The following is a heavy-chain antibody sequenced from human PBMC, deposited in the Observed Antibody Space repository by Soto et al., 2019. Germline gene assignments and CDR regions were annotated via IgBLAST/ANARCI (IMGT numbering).Heavy chain of an antibody. CDR1: GFTFSSDA. D-gene: IGHD1-26*01. Sequence: EVQLLESGGGLVQPGGSLRLSCAASGFTFSSDAMRWVRQAPGKRLEWVPAISGSGGSTYYADSGKGRYTISRDNSKNALYLQMNSLRAEDTAVYYCAKGVGATPGDYWGQGTLVPVSS. J-gene: IGHJ4*02. CDR3: AKGVGATPGDY. V-gene: IGHV3-23*01. CDR2: ISGSGGST.